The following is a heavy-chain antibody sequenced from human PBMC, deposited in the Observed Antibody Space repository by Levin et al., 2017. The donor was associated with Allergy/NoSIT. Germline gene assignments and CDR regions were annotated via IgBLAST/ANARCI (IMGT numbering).Heavy chain of an antibody. CDR3: AREDGATVTIDY. CDR2: ISYDGSNK. V-gene: IGHV3-30-3*01. J-gene: IGHJ4*02. Sequence: PGGSLRLSCAASGFTFSDYAMHWVRQAPGKGLEWVAVISYDGSNKYYADSVKGRFTISRDNSKNTLYLQMNSLRVEDTAVYYCAREDGATVTIDYWGQGTLVTASS. CDR1: GFTFSDYA. D-gene: IGHD4-17*01.